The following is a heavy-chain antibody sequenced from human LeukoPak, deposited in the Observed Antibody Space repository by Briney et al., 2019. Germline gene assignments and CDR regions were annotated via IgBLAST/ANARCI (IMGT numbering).Heavy chain of an antibody. CDR2: ISGSGGST. D-gene: IGHD5-24*01. J-gene: IGHJ4*02. V-gene: IGHV3-23*01. CDR3: VKDRDGYLYYFDY. CDR1: GFTFSSYA. Sequence: GGSLRLSCAASGFTFSSYAMSWVRQAPGKGLEWVSAISGSGGSTYYADSVKGRFTISRDNSKNTLYLQMNSLRAEDTAVYYCVKDRDGYLYYFDYWGQGTLVTVSS.